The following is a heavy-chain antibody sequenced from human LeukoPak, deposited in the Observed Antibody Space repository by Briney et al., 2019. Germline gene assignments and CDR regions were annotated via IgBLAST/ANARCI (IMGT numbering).Heavy chain of an antibody. CDR2: INPNNGDT. Sequence: GASVKDSCKASGYTFTVYHMHWVRQAPGQGLEWMGLINPNNGDTDSPQRFQGRVTMTRDTSVTTVYMELTRLRSDDTAVYYCARDRGALDAFDIWGQGTLVTVSS. V-gene: IGHV1-2*02. J-gene: IGHJ3*02. D-gene: IGHD3-10*01. CDR1: GYTFTVYH. CDR3: ARDRGALDAFDI.